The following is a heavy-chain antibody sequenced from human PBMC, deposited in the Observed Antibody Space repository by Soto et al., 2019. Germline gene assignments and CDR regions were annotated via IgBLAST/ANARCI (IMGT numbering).Heavy chain of an antibody. J-gene: IGHJ6*02. D-gene: IGHD2-15*01. Sequence: SETLSLTCTVSGGSISSYYWSWIRQPPGKGLEWIGYIYYSGSTNYNPSLKSRVTISVDTSKNQFSLKLSSVTAADTAVYYCGRLSGWNYYYYYGMDVWGQGTTVTVSS. CDR1: GGSISSYY. CDR3: GRLSGWNYYYYYGMDV. V-gene: IGHV4-59*08. CDR2: IYYSGST.